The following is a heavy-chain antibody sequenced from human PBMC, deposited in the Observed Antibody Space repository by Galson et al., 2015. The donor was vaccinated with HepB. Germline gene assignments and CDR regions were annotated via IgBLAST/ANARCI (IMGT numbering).Heavy chain of an antibody. V-gene: IGHV3-30-3*01. CDR1: GFTFSSYA. J-gene: IGHJ4*02. D-gene: IGHD2-15*01. CDR2: ISYDGSNK. Sequence: SLRLSCAASGFTFSSYAMHWVRQAPGKGLEWVAVISYDGSNKYYADSVKGRFTISRDNSKNTLYLQMNSLRAEDTAVYYCARKYCSGGSCYPYFDYWGQGTLVTASS. CDR3: ARKYCSGGSCYPYFDY.